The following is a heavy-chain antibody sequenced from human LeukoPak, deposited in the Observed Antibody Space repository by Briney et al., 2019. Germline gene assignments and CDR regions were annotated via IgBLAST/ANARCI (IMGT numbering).Heavy chain of an antibody. CDR2: IIPIFGTA. V-gene: IGHV1-69*05. J-gene: IGHJ6*03. CDR1: GGTFSSYA. CDR3: ARRSSKDCSGTSCPSWPYYYYMDV. Sequence: ASVKVSCKASGGTFSSYAISWVRQAPGQGLEWMGGIIPIFGTANYAQKFQGRVTITTDESTSTAYMELSSLRSEDTAVYYCARRSSKDCSGTSCPSWPYYYYMDVWGKGTTVTVSS. D-gene: IGHD2-2*01.